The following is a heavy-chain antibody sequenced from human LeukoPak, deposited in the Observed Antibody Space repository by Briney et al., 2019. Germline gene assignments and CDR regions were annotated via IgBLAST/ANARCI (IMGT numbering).Heavy chain of an antibody. CDR3: ARAMISGSDY. V-gene: IGHV3-74*01. J-gene: IGHJ4*02. Sequence: GGSLRLSCAASGFTFSSSWMHWVRQAPGKGPVWVSRINSDGSSTTYADSVRGRFTISRDNAKNTLYLQMNSLRAEDTAVYYCARAMISGSDYWGQGTLVTVSS. CDR2: INSDGSST. CDR1: GFTFSSSW. D-gene: IGHD3-22*01.